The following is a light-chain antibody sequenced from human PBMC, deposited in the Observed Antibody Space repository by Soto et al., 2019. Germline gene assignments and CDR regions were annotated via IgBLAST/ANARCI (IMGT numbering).Light chain of an antibody. V-gene: IGKV3-20*01. CDR2: GAS. CDR3: QQYGSSPPS. Sequence: EIVLTQSPGTLSLSPGERATLSCRASQSVSSSYLAWYQQKPGQAPRLLIYGASSRATGIPDRFSGSGSGTDFTLTISRLEPDDFAVYYCQQYGSSPPSFCEGARLEMK. J-gene: IGKJ5*01. CDR1: QSVSSSY.